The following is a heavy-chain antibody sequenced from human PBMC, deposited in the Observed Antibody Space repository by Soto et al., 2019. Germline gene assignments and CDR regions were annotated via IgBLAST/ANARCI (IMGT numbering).Heavy chain of an antibody. CDR2: MHYSGSG. J-gene: IGHJ5*01. CDR1: GGSTTSGAYY. CDR3: ARYFFDGSGYSNWFES. V-gene: IGHV4-31*03. D-gene: IGHD3-22*01. Sequence: QVQLQESGPGLVKPSQTLSLTCTVSGGSTTSGAYYWGWIRQHSGKGLEWIGYMHYSGSGYYNPSLLTRVTVSVDTSMNQFSLKLSSVTAADTAIYYSARYFFDGSGYSNWFESWGQGALVTVSS.